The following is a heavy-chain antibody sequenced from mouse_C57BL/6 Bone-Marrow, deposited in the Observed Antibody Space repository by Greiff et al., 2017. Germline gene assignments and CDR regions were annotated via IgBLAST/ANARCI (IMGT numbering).Heavy chain of an antibody. CDR3: VFIYFDY. CDR2: INPGSGGT. CDR1: GYAFTNYL. Sequence: QVQLQQSGAELVRPGTSVKVSCKASGYAFTNYLIEWVKQRPGQGLEWIGVINPGSGGTNYNEKFKGKATLTADKSSSTAYMQLSSLTSEDSAVYYCVFIYFDYWGQGTTLTVSS. J-gene: IGHJ2*01. V-gene: IGHV1-54*01. D-gene: IGHD1-1*01.